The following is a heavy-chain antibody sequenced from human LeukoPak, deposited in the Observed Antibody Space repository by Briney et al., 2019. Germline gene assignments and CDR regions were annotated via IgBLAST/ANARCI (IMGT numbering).Heavy chain of an antibody. Sequence: GGSLRLSCAASGFTFSSYAMSWVRQAPGKGLEWVANIRDDGGEIYYVDSVKGRFTISRDNAKSSLFLQMNSLRAEDAAVYYCARDKPRGSYYGSIFDSWGQGTLVTVSS. CDR2: IRDDGGEI. CDR1: GFTFSSYA. D-gene: IGHD1-26*01. CDR3: ARDKPRGSYYGSIFDS. V-gene: IGHV3-7*01. J-gene: IGHJ4*02.